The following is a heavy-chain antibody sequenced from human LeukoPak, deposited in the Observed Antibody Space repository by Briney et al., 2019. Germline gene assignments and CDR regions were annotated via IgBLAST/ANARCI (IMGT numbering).Heavy chain of an antibody. CDR3: ARGDGYYFDY. J-gene: IGHJ4*02. Sequence: PSETLSLTCAVSGGSISSSNWWSWVRQPPGKGLEWIGEMYHSGSTNYNPSLKSRVTMSVDKSKNQFSLKLSSVTAADTAVYYCARGDGYYFDYWGQGTLVTVSS. D-gene: IGHD3-10*01. V-gene: IGHV4-4*02. CDR2: MYHSGST. CDR1: GGSISSSNW.